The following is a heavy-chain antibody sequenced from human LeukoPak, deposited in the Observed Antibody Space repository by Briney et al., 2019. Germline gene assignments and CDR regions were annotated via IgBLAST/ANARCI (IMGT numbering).Heavy chain of an antibody. CDR3: VGVRWFGGSNCFDP. D-gene: IGHD3-10*01. J-gene: IGHJ5*02. V-gene: IGHV3-64D*09. CDR2: ISSNGGST. Sequence: GGSLRLSCSASGFTFSTSAMHWVRQAPGKGLEYVSDISSNGGSTYYADSVKGRFTISRDNSKNTLHLQMSSLRAEETAVYYCVGVRWFGGSNCFDPWGQGTLVTVSS. CDR1: GFTFSTSA.